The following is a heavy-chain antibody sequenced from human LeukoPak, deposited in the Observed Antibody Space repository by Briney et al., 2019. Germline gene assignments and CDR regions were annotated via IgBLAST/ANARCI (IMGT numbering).Heavy chain of an antibody. V-gene: IGHV1-46*01. CDR1: GYTFTSYY. D-gene: IGHD3-16*02. CDR3: ARDPPMITFGGVIVMEGYYFDY. CDR2: INPSGGST. Sequence: ASVKVSCKASGYTFTSYYMHWVRQAPGQGLEWMGIINPSGGSTSYAQKFQGRVTMTRDTSTSTVYMELSSLRSEDTAVYYCARDPPMITFGGVIVMEGYYFDYWGQGTLVTVSS. J-gene: IGHJ4*02.